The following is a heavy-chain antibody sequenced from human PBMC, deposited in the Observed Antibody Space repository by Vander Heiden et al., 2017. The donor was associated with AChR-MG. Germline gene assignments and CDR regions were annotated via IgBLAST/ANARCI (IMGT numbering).Heavy chain of an antibody. V-gene: IGHV4-34*01. CDR2: INHDVST. CDR1: GGSFSKYY. Sequence: QVQLQQWGAGPLKPSETLSLTCAVYGGSFSKYYWSLFRQPPGKGLEWFGKINHDVSTYYNSSLKRRVTISTDTSKTQLFLKLTSVTAADTAVYYCAHSNWCDRFDFWGQGTLVTVSS. CDR3: AHSNWCDRFDF. J-gene: IGHJ4*02. D-gene: IGHD7-27*01.